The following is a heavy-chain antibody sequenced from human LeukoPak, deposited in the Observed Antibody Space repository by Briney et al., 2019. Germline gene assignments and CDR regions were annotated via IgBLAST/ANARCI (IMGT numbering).Heavy chain of an antibody. D-gene: IGHD4-17*01. CDR3: AKGRGTTVTSAANY. Sequence: GGSLRLSCAASGFTFSTYAMTWVRQAPGKGLEWVSSIGGSGDNTFYADSVKDRFTISGDNSKNTLFLQMNSLRAEDTAVYYCAKGRGTTVTSAANYWDQGTLVTVSS. J-gene: IGHJ4*02. V-gene: IGHV3-23*01. CDR2: IGGSGDNT. CDR1: GFTFSTYA.